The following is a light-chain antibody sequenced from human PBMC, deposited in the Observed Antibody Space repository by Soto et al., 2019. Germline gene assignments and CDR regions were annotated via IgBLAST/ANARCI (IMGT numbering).Light chain of an antibody. J-gene: IGLJ1*01. CDR1: SSDVGSYIL. V-gene: IGLV2-23*03. CDR3: CSYAGSSNV. Sequence: QSALTQPASVSGSPGQSITISCTGTSSDVGSYILVSWYQQHPGKAPKFMIYEGSKRPSGVSNRFSGSKSGNTASLTISGLQAEDEADYYCCSYAGSSNVFGTGTKVTVL. CDR2: EGS.